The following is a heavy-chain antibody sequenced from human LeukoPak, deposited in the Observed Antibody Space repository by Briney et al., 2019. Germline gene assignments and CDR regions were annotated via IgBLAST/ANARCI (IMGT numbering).Heavy chain of an antibody. CDR1: GFTFSSYW. V-gene: IGHV3-74*01. CDR2: INSDGSST. CDR3: ARGARSFVLRFLENWFDP. Sequence: GGSLRLSCAASGFTFSSYWMHWVRQAPGKGLVWVSRINSDGSSTSYADSGKGRFTISRDNSKNTLYLQMNSLRAEDTAVYYCARGARSFVLRFLENWFDPWGQGTLVTVSS. J-gene: IGHJ5*02. D-gene: IGHD3-3*01.